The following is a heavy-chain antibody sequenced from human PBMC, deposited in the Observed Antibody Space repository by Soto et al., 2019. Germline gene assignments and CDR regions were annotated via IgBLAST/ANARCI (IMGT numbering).Heavy chain of an antibody. CDR2: INSDGSST. J-gene: IGHJ5*02. V-gene: IGHV3-74*01. D-gene: IGHD5-18*01. CDR3: ETNTAMVSLNNWFDP. Sequence: PGGSLRLSCAASGFTFSSYWMHWVRQAPGKGLVWVSRINSDGSSTSYADSVKGRFTISRDNAKNTLYLQMNSLRAEDTAVYYCETNTAMVSLNNWFDPWGQGT. CDR1: GFTFSSYW.